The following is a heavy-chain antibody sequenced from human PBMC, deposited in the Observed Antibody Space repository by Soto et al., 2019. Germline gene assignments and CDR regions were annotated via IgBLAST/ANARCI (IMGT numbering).Heavy chain of an antibody. J-gene: IGHJ5*02. CDR1: GGSISSYY. CDR2: IYYSGST. Sequence: PSETLSLTCTVSGGSISSYYWSWIRQPPGKGLEWIGYIYYSGSTNYNPSLKSRVTISVDTSKNQFSLKLSSVTAADTAVYYCARQLQGSSFDPWGQGTLVTVSS. V-gene: IGHV4-59*08. D-gene: IGHD3-10*01. CDR3: ARQLQGSSFDP.